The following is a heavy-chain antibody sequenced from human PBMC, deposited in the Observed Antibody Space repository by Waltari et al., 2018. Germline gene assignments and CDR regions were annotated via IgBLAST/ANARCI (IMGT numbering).Heavy chain of an antibody. CDR1: GYTFTSYY. D-gene: IGHD5-18*01. Sequence: QVQLVQSGAEVKKPGASVKVSCKASGYTFTSYYMHWVRQAPGQGLEWMGIINPSGGSTSYAQKFQGRVTMTRDTSTSTVYMELSSLRSEDTAVYYCARKPGYSYGHLYYFDYWGQGTLVTVSS. CDR3: ARKPGYSYGHLYYFDY. CDR2: INPSGGST. J-gene: IGHJ4*02. V-gene: IGHV1-46*01.